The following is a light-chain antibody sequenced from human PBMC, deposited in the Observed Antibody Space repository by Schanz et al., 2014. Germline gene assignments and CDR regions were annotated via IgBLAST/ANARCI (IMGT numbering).Light chain of an antibody. Sequence: QSALPQPASVSGSPGQWITISCTGTSSDVGGYNYVSRFQQHAGKAPKVMVYDVSNRPAGVSNRFSGYKSGNTASLTVSGLQAEDEADYCCSSYAGSNRPVVLGGGTKRPV. CDR2: DVS. CDR1: SSDVGGYNY. CDR3: SSYAGSNRPVV. V-gene: IGLV2-14*01. J-gene: IGLJ2*01.